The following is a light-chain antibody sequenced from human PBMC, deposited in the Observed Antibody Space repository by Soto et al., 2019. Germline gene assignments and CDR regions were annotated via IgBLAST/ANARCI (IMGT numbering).Light chain of an antibody. CDR1: RSDIGGYNY. J-gene: IGLJ1*01. Sequence: QSALTQPASVSGSPGQSITISCIGTRSDIGGYNYVSWHQQHPGKAPKLMIYDAYERPSGVPDRFSGSKSGNTASLTVSGLQAEDEADYYCSSYAGSNNFVFGTGTKVTVL. V-gene: IGLV2-8*01. CDR3: SSYAGSNNFV. CDR2: DAY.